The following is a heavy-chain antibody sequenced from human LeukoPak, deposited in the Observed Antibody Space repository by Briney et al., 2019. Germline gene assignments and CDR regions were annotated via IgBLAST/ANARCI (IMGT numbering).Heavy chain of an antibody. CDR1: GFTFGDYA. CDR2: IRSKAYGGTT. CDR3: TRIGVPAAAGYYYYYYMDV. V-gene: IGHV3-49*04. Sequence: GGSLRLSCTASGFTFGDYAMSWVRQAPGKGLEWVGFIRSKAYGGTTEYAAPVKGRFTISRDDSKSIAYLQMNSLKTEDTAVYYCTRIGVPAAAGYYYYYYMDVWGKGTTVTISS. D-gene: IGHD2-2*01. J-gene: IGHJ6*03.